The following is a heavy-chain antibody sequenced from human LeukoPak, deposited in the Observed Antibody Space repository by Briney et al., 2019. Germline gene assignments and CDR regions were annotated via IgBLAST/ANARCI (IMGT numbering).Heavy chain of an antibody. J-gene: IGHJ4*02. Sequence: GGSLRLSCAASGFTFYSYWTHWVRQAPGKGLVWVSCINGDGSTSNYADSVKGRFTISRDNAKNTLYLQMHSLRAEDTAVYYCARDEPTVTTGPPVGSWGQGTLVTVSS. D-gene: IGHD4-17*01. CDR3: ARDEPTVTTGPPVGS. CDR2: INGDGSTS. CDR1: GFTFYSYW. V-gene: IGHV3-74*01.